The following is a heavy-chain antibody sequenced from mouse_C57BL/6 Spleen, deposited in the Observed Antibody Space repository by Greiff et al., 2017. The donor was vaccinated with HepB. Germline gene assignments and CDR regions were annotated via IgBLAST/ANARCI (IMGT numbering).Heavy chain of an antibody. Sequence: QVQLQQPGAELVMPGASVKLSCKASGYTFTSYWMHWVKQRPGQGLEWIGEIDPSDSNTNYNQKFKGKSTLTVDKSSSTAYMPRSSLTSRDSAVYYCASSMVTTERAFAYWGQGTLVTVSA. CDR3: ASSMVTTERAFAY. CDR2: IDPSDSNT. J-gene: IGHJ3*01. CDR1: GYTFTSYW. D-gene: IGHD2-2*01. V-gene: IGHV1-69*01.